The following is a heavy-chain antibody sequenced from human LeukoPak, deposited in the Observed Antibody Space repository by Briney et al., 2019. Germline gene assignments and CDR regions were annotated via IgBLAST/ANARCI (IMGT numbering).Heavy chain of an antibody. CDR3: ARGFHYDFWSGSYYFDY. Sequence: GGSLRLSCAASGFTFSDHYMDWVRQAPGKGLEWVGLITNKPKSYNTEYAASVKGRFTISRDDSKDSLYLQMNSLKTEDTAVYYCARGFHYDFWSGSYYFDYWGQGTLVTVSS. V-gene: IGHV3-72*01. CDR1: GFTFSDHY. J-gene: IGHJ4*02. CDR2: ITNKPKSYNT. D-gene: IGHD3-3*01.